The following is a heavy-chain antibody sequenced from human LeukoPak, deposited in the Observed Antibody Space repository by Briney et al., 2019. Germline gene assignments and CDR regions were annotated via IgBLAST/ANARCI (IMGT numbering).Heavy chain of an antibody. J-gene: IGHJ3*02. CDR1: GFIFSNYG. D-gene: IGHD3-22*01. V-gene: IGHV3-48*04. CDR3: ARGRNDYYDSSGYYSISDAFDI. CDR2: NSLIRTI. Sequence: PGGSLRLSCAAPGFIFSNYGMSWVRQAPGKGLEWVYYNSLIRTIYYADSVKGRFTISRDNAQNSLYLQMNSLRAEDTAVYYCARGRNDYYDSSGYYSISDAFDIWGQGTMVTVSS.